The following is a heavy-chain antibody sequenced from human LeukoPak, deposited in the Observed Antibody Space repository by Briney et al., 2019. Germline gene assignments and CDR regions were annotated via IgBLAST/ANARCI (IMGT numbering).Heavy chain of an antibody. CDR1: GFTFSSYS. J-gene: IGHJ4*02. CDR2: ISSSSSYI. D-gene: IGHD1-26*01. V-gene: IGHV3-21*01. Sequence: GGSLRLSCAASGFTFSSYSMNWVRQAPGKGLEWVSSISSSSSYIYYADSVKGRFTISRDNAKNSLYLQMNSLRAEDTAVYYCAKGQSSGSFIIYFDYWGQGTLVTVSS. CDR3: AKGQSSGSFIIYFDY.